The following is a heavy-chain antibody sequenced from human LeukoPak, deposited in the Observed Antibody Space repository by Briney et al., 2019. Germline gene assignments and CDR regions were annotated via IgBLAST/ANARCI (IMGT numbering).Heavy chain of an antibody. CDR1: GGSISSNY. V-gene: IGHV4-59*08. Sequence: SETLSLTSTVSGGSISSNYWSWMPPPPGKGLEWMGYIYYSGSTNYNPPLKRRATIPVDTSKHQFALKLSSVTAADTAVYYCARIVGIAVAGTFWFDPWGQGTLVTVSS. D-gene: IGHD6-19*01. CDR2: IYYSGST. CDR3: ARIVGIAVAGTFWFDP. J-gene: IGHJ5*02.